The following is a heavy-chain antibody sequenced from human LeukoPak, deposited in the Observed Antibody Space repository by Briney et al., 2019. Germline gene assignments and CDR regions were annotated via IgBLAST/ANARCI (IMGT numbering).Heavy chain of an antibody. Sequence: SETLSLTCTVSGGSISSNSYYWGWIRQPPGKGLEWIGSIYYSGSTYYNPSLKNRLTISVDTSKNQFSLKLSSVTAADTAVYYCARSRGAAAGTNYWGQGTLVTVSS. CDR2: IYYSGST. J-gene: IGHJ4*02. V-gene: IGHV4-39*01. D-gene: IGHD6-13*01. CDR1: GGSISSNSYY. CDR3: ARSRGAAAGTNY.